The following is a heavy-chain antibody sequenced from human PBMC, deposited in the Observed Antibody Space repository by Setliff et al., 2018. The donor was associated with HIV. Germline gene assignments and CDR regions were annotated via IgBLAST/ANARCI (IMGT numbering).Heavy chain of an antibody. CDR2: RSYDGGNK. D-gene: IGHD2-15*01. J-gene: IGHJ1*01. Sequence: GGSLRLSCVASGFTFSSYSMQWVRQAPGKGLEWVAVRSYDGGNKYYAESVRGRFTISRYNSKDTLYLQMNSLRAEDTAVYYCARDGGGCSGGTCNMVQYWGQGTLVTVSS. V-gene: IGHV3-30*04. CDR3: ARDGGGCSGGTCNMVQY. CDR1: GFTFSSYS.